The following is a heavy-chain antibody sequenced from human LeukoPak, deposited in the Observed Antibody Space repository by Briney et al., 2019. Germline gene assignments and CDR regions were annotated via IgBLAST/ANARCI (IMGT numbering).Heavy chain of an antibody. Sequence: SETLSLTCTVSGGFISGSYWSWIRQPPGKGLEWIAYMYNSGSTNYNPSLKIRVTISIDTSKNQFSLKLSSLTAADTAIYYCARGIESYGDYGYWGQGILVTVSS. J-gene: IGHJ4*02. CDR1: GGFISGSY. V-gene: IGHV4-59*01. D-gene: IGHD4-17*01. CDR3: ARGIESYGDYGY. CDR2: MYNSGST.